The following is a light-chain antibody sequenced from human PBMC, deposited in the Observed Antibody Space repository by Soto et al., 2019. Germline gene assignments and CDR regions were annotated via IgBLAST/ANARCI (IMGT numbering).Light chain of an antibody. J-gene: IGKJ5*01. CDR2: GAS. Sequence: EIVLTQSPGTLSLSPGERATLSCRASQSVSSSYLAWYQQKPRQPPSLLIHGASSRATGMPDRFSGSGSGTDFTLTISRLEPEDFAVYYCQKYGSSPITFGQGTRLEIK. CDR1: QSVSSSY. V-gene: IGKV3-20*01. CDR3: QKYGSSPIT.